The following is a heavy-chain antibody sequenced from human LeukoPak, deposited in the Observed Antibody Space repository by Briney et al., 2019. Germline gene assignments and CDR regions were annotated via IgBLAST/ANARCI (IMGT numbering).Heavy chain of an antibody. J-gene: IGHJ4*02. Sequence: PSGTLSLTCDVSGDSISGSNRWNWVRQPPGKGLEWIGGVYHSGSTNYNPSLKSRVTMSVDKSKNQFSLELRSVTAADTAVFYCVRRRYNYGFDSWGQGTLVTVSS. CDR1: GDSISGSNR. D-gene: IGHD5-18*01. CDR3: VRRRYNYGFDS. CDR2: VYHSGST. V-gene: IGHV4-4*02.